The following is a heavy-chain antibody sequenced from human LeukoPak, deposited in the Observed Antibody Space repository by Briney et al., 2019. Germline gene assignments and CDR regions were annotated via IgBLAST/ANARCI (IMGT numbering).Heavy chain of an antibody. Sequence: PSETLSLTCDVSGGSIDSTNWWNWVRQPPGKGLEWVGEIHHDGRINYNPSLKSRVTLSVDKSKNQFSLRLNSVTAADTAMYYCARSHDHLWGNYPDYWGQGTLVTVSS. D-gene: IGHD3-16*02. V-gene: IGHV4/OR15-8*01. J-gene: IGHJ4*02. CDR1: GGSIDSTNW. CDR2: IHHDGRI. CDR3: ARSHDHLWGNYPDY.